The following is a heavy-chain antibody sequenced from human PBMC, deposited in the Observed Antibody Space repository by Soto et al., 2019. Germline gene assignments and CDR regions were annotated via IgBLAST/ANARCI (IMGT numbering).Heavy chain of an antibody. CDR3: AKGHQYYYDSSGYFDV. CDR2: ISGSGGST. V-gene: IGHV3-23*01. J-gene: IGHJ6*02. Sequence: GSLRLSCAASGFTFSSYAMSWVRQAPGKGLEWVSAISGSGGSTYYADSVKGRFTISRDNSKNTLYLQMNSLRAEDTAVYYCAKGHQYYYDSSGYFDVWGQGTTVTVSS. D-gene: IGHD3-22*01. CDR1: GFTFSSYA.